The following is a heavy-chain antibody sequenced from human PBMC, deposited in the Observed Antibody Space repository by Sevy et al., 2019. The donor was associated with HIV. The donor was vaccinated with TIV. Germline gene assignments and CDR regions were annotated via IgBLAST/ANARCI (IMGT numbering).Heavy chain of an antibody. CDR1: GFSLNTYW. J-gene: IGHJ4*02. Sequence: GGSLRLSCVASGFSLNTYWMSWVRQAPGKGLEWVANIKQDGSVTYYVDSVKARFTISRDNARNFLFLQMNSLRAEDTARYYCVRAVAADGSFWGQGTLVTVSS. CDR2: IKQDGSVT. V-gene: IGHV3-7*01. D-gene: IGHD6-13*01. CDR3: VRAVAADGSF.